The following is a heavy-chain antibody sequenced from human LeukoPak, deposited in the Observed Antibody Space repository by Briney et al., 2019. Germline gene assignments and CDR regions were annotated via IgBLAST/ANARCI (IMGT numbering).Heavy chain of an antibody. D-gene: IGHD3-22*01. V-gene: IGHV4-34*01. CDR2: INHSGST. CDR1: GGSFSGYY. J-gene: IGHJ5*02. CDR3: ARREHYYDSSGYCYYCLDH. Sequence: SETLSLTCAVYGGSFSGYYWSWIRQPPGKGQELVGEINHSGSTNYNPSLNLRFSVTIETAKNQFSLNLRSVSAADAAVYYCARREHYYDSSGYCYYCLDHWGQGTLVTVSS.